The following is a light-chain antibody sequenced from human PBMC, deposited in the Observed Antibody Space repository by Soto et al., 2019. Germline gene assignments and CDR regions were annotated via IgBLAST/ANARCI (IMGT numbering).Light chain of an antibody. Sequence: EIVLTQSPGTLSLSPGERATLSCRASQSVSNVYLAWYQQKPGQAPRLLIYDASNRATGIPDRFSGSGSGTDFTLTISRLEPEDCAVYYCQKSGSSRRTFGQGTKLEIK. CDR3: QKSGSSRRT. CDR2: DAS. J-gene: IGKJ2*01. V-gene: IGKV3-20*01. CDR1: QSVSNVY.